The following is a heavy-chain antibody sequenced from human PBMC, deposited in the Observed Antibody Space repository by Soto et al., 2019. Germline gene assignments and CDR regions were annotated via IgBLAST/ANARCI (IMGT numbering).Heavy chain of an antibody. CDR1: GFSFSSYA. D-gene: IGHD5-12*01. CDR3: AKGSIEYSASVDN. V-gene: IGHV3-23*01. J-gene: IGHJ4*02. Sequence: EVQLLESGGGLVQPGGSLRLSCAASGFSFSSYAMVWVRQAPGKGLEWVSVISARGGSPYSADSVKGRFTISRDNSKNVLSVEMNSLRAEDTAIYFCAKGSIEYSASVDNWGQGTLVLVSS. CDR2: ISARGGSP.